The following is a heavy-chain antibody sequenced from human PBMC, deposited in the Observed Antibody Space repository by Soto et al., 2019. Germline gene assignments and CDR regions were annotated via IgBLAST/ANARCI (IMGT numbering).Heavy chain of an antibody. V-gene: IGHV4-31*03. Sequence: QVQLQESGPGLVKPSQTLSLTCTVSGGSISSGGYYWSWIRQHPGKGLEWIGYIYYSGSTYYNPSLKRRVTISVDTSKNQFSRKLSSVTAADTAVYYCARDKDSSSWGHGMDVWGQGTTVTVSS. D-gene: IGHD6-13*01. CDR1: GGSISSGGYY. CDR3: ARDKDSSSWGHGMDV. CDR2: IYYSGST. J-gene: IGHJ6*02.